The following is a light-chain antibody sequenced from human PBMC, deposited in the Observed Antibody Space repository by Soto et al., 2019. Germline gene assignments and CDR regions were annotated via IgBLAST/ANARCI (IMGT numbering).Light chain of an antibody. CDR3: QQYNNWPLT. CDR1: QSVNSN. CDR2: GES. V-gene: IGKV3-15*01. Sequence: EIVMTQSPATLSVSPGERATLSCRASQSVNSNLAWYQQKPGQAPRLLIYGESTRATGIPARFGGSGSGTEFTLTIGSLQSEDFAVYYCQQYNNWPLTFGGGTKVDIK. J-gene: IGKJ4*01.